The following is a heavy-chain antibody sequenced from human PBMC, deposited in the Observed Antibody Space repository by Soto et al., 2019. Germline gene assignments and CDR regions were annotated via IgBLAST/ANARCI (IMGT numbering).Heavy chain of an antibody. Sequence: EVPLLESGGGLVQPGGSLRLACAASGFTFTSYALNWVRQAPGKGLEWVPAIRGSGGGSYYADSVKGRFTISRDNSKNTLYLQMNSLRAEDTALYYCAKSMVPTRRDYFDYWGQGALVPVS. CDR2: IRGSGGGS. CDR3: AKSMVPTRRDYFDY. CDR1: GFTFTSYA. D-gene: IGHD3-10*01. V-gene: IGHV3-23*01. J-gene: IGHJ4*02.